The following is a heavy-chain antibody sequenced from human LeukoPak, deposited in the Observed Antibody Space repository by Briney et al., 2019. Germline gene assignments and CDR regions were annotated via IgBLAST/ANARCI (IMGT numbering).Heavy chain of an antibody. Sequence: GGSLRLSCAASGFTFSSYEMNWVRQAPGKGLVWVSYISSCGSTIYYADSVKSRFTISRDNAKNSPYLQMNSLRAEDTAVYYCAREGYPSSGFDYWGQGTLVTVSS. CDR3: AREGYPSSGFDY. V-gene: IGHV3-48*03. D-gene: IGHD1-26*01. CDR1: GFTFSSYE. CDR2: ISSCGSTI. J-gene: IGHJ4*02.